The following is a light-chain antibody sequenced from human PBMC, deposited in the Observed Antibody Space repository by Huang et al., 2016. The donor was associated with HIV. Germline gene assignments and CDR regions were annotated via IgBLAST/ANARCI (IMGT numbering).Light chain of an antibody. CDR3: QKYHSAPFT. J-gene: IGKJ3*01. CDR2: AAS. CDR1: QGIANY. V-gene: IGKV1-27*01. Sequence: IQMPQSPSSLSASVGDRVTITCRASQGIANYLAWYQQKPGKVPKLLIYAASTFQSGVPSRFSGSGSGTDFTLTISSLQPEDVATYYYQKYHSAPFTFGPGTKVDIK.